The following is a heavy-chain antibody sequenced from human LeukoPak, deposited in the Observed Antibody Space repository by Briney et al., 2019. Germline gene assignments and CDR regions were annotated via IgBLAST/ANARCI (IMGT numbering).Heavy chain of an antibody. D-gene: IGHD3-3*01. CDR2: IYPGDSDT. CDR3: ARSNYDFWSGPTKNWFDP. CDR1: GYSFTSYW. J-gene: IGHJ5*02. V-gene: IGHV5-51*01. Sequence: GESLKISCKGSGYSFTSYWIGWVRQVPGKGLEWMGIIYPGDSDTKYSLSFQGQVTISADKSISTAYLQWSSLKASDTAMYYCARSNYDFWSGPTKNWFDPWGQGTLVTVSS.